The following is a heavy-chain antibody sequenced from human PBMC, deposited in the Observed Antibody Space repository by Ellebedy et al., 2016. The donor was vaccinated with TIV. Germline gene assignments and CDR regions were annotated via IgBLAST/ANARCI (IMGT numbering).Heavy chain of an antibody. CDR3: ARGSTSWGGYYGMDV. D-gene: IGHD2-2*01. Sequence: SVKVSXKASGGTFSSYAISWVRQAPGQGLEWMGGIIPIFGTANYAQKFQGRVTITADESTSTAYMELSSLRSEDTAVYYCARGSTSWGGYYGMDVWGQGTTVTVSS. CDR1: GGTFSSYA. V-gene: IGHV1-69*13. CDR2: IIPIFGTA. J-gene: IGHJ6*02.